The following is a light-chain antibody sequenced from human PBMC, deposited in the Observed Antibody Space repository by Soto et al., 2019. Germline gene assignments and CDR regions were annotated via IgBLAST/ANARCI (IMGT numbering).Light chain of an antibody. CDR3: QQYNNWPPIP. V-gene: IGKV3-15*01. CDR2: GAS. CDR1: QNISNY. J-gene: IGKJ5*01. Sequence: EILMTRSPGTLSGSPGRSTTLSCRSSQNISNYLIWYQQKPGQAPRLLIYGASTRATGIPARFSGSGSGTEFTLTISSLQSEDFAVYYCQQYNNWPPIPFGQGTRLAIK.